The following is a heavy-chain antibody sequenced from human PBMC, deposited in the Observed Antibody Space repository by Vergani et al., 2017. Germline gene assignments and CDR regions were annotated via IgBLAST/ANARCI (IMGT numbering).Heavy chain of an antibody. D-gene: IGHD2-2*01. V-gene: IGHV1-46*01. CDR1: GYTFTSYY. CDR3: ARDKTVVGVPAEEYNWFDP. J-gene: IGHJ5*02. Sequence: QVQLVQSGAEVKKPGASVKVSCKASGYTFTSYYMHWVRQAPGQGLEWMGIINPSGGSTSYAQKFQGRVTMTRDTSTSTVYMELSSLRSEDTAVYYCARDKTVVGVPAEEYNWFDPWGQGTLVTVSS. CDR2: INPSGGST.